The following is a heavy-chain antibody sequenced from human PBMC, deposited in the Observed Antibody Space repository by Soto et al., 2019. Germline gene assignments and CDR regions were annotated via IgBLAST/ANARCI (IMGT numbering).Heavy chain of an antibody. J-gene: IGHJ3*02. Sequence: EVQLVESGGGLVQPGRSLRLSCAASGFTFDDYAMHWVWQAPGKGLEWVSGISWNSGSIGYADSVKGRFTISRDNAKNSLYLQMNSLRAEDTALYYCAKSSSWYIRAFDIWGQGTMVTVSS. V-gene: IGHV3-9*01. CDR2: ISWNSGSI. CDR1: GFTFDDYA. D-gene: IGHD6-13*01. CDR3: AKSSSWYIRAFDI.